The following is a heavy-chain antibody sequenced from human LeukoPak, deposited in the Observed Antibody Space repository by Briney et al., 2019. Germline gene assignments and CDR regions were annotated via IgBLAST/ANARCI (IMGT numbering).Heavy chain of an antibody. V-gene: IGHV4-61*02. CDR1: GGSISNGSYY. Sequence: SETLSLTCTVSGGSISNGSYYWSWIRQPAGKGLEWIGRIYTSGSTNYNPSLKSRVTISIDTSKNHFSLKLSSVTAADTAVYYCARDLWFGAGRAFDIWGQGTMVTVSS. CDR3: ARDLWFGAGRAFDI. CDR2: IYTSGST. J-gene: IGHJ3*02. D-gene: IGHD3-10*01.